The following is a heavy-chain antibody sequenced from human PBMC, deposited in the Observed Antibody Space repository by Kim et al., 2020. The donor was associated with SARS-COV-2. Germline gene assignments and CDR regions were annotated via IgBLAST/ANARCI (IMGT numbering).Heavy chain of an antibody. CDR3: VRPASLWHDYGDHGAIDC. CDR2: IYLGDSDT. CDR1: GYSYTNYW. D-gene: IGHD4-17*01. J-gene: IGHJ4*02. Sequence: GESLKISCKASGYSYTNYWIGWVRQIPGKGLEWMGIIYLGDSDTRYSPSFQGQVTTSANKSISTAYLQCTRLKASDTAMYYCVRPASLWHDYGDHGAIDCWGQGTLVTVSS. V-gene: IGHV5-51*01.